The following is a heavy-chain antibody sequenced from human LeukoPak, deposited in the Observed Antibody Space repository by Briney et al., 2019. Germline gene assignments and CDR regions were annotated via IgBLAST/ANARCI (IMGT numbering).Heavy chain of an antibody. J-gene: IGHJ4*02. V-gene: IGHV3-23*01. D-gene: IGHD3-22*01. Sequence: PGGSLRLSCAASGFTFSSYAMSWVRQAPGKGLEGVSAISGSDDITYYADSVKGRFTISRDNSKNTLYLQMNSLRAEDTAVYYCAKVPSTYYYDSSDDYWGQGTLVTVSS. CDR3: AKVPSTYYYDSSDDY. CDR1: GFTFSSYA. CDR2: ISGSDDIT.